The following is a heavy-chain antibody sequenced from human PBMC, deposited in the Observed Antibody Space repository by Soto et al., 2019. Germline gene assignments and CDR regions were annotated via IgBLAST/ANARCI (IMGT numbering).Heavy chain of an antibody. D-gene: IGHD3-16*01. Sequence: GGSLRLSCSASGFIFTNFYMTWIRQAPGKGLELVSYISPGGDIRNYVDSVKGRFTISRDNTNRLVYLHMNSLRAEDTAVYYCTRDPRITDFWGQGTLVTVSS. CDR1: GFIFTNFY. CDR2: ISPGGDIR. V-gene: IGHV3-11*01. CDR3: TRDPRITDF. J-gene: IGHJ4*02.